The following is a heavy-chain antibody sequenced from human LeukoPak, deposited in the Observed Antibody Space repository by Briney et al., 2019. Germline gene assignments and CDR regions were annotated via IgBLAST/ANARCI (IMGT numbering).Heavy chain of an antibody. CDR2: IRGSGGST. CDR1: GFTFSSYA. V-gene: IGHV3-23*01. CDR3: AKSSTYSSGLYFDY. D-gene: IGHD6-19*01. J-gene: IGHJ4*02. Sequence: GGSLRLSCAASGFTFSSYAMSWVRQAPGKGLEWVSAIRGSGGSTYYADSVKGRFTISRDNSKNTLYLQMNSLRAEDTAVYYCAKSSTYSSGLYFDYWGQGTLVTVSS.